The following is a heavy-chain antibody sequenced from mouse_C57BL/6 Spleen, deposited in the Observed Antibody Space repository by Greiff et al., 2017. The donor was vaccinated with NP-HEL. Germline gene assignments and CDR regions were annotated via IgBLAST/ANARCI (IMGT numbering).Heavy chain of an antibody. CDR2: INPNNGGT. CDR3: ARGPYYDYDDGLV. V-gene: IGHV1-26*01. CDR1: GYTFTDYY. J-gene: IGHJ1*03. Sequence: EVQLQQSGPELVKPGASVKISCKASGYTFTDYYMNWVKQSHGKSLEWIGDINPNNGGTSYNQKFKGKATLTVDKSSSTAYMELRSLTSEDSAVYYCARGPYYDYDDGLVWGTGTTVTVSS. D-gene: IGHD2-4*01.